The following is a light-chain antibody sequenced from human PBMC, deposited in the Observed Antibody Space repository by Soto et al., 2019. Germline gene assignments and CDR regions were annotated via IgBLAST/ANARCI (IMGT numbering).Light chain of an antibody. V-gene: IGLV2-11*01. J-gene: IGLJ3*02. CDR3: SSYAGSNTWV. CDR1: SSDVGGYKY. CDR2: DVS. Sequence: QSALTQPRSVSGSPGQSVTISFTGTSSDVGGYKYVSWYQQHPGKAPKLMIYDVSKWPSGVPDRFSGSKSGNMASLTISGLQAEDEADYYCSSYAGSNTWVFGGGTKLTVL.